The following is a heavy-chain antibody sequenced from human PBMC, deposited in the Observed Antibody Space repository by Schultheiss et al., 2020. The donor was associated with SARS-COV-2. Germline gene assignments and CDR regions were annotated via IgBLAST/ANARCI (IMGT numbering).Heavy chain of an antibody. D-gene: IGHD7-27*01. V-gene: IGHV3-23*01. J-gene: IGHJ3*02. CDR1: GFTFSSYA. CDR2: ISGSGGST. CDR3: ARDRKNWGSAVTGNAFDI. Sequence: GGSLRLSCAASGFTFSSYAMSWVRQAPGKGLEWVSAISGSGGSTYYADSVKGRFTISRDNSKNTLYLQMNSLRAEDTAVYYCARDRKNWGSAVTGNAFDIWGQGTMVTVSS.